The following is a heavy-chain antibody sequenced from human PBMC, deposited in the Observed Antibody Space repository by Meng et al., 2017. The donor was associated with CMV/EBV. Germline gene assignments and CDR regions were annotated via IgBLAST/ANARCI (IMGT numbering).Heavy chain of an antibody. CDR3: AKDRKRYCSSTSCYLGTFDY. V-gene: IGHV3-30*04. CDR2: ISYDGSNK. Sequence: GESLKISCAASGFTFSSFAMHWVRQAPGKGLEWVAVISYDGSNKYYADSVKGRFTISRDNSKNTLYLQMNSLRAEDTAVYYCAKDRKRYCSSTSCYLGTFDYWGQGTLVTVS. CDR1: GFTFSSFA. D-gene: IGHD2-2*01. J-gene: IGHJ4*02.